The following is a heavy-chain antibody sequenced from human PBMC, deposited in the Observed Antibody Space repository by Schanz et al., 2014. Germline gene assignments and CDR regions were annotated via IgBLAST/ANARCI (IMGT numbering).Heavy chain of an antibody. CDR3: SRRGGRDGYNLAFDV. V-gene: IGHV3-53*01. CDR2: MYINSGST. CDR1: GFTVNTNY. D-gene: IGHD5-12*01. J-gene: IGHJ3*01. Sequence: EVQLVESGGGLIQPGGSLRLSCAVSGFTVNTNYMSWVRQAPGKGLEWISSMYINSGSTQYADSVKGRFIISRDSSKKSLFRQKDRLRAEDTGVFFLSRRGGRDGYNLAFDVWGQGTLVTVSS.